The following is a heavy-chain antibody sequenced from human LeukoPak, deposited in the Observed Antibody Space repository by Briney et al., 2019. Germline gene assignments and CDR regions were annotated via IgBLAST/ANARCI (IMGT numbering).Heavy chain of an antibody. CDR1: GGSFSGYY. CDR3: ARASHDYGDYSHFDY. J-gene: IGHJ4*02. V-gene: IGHV4-34*01. D-gene: IGHD4-17*01. CDR2: INHSGST. Sequence: SETLSLTCAVYGGSFSGYYWSWIRQPPGKGLERIGEINHSGSTNYNPSLKSRVTISVDTSKKQFSLKLTSVTAADTAVYYCARASHDYGDYSHFDYWGQGTLVTVSS.